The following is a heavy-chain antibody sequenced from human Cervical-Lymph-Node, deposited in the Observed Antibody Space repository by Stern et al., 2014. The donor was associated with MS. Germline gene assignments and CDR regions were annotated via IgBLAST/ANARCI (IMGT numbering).Heavy chain of an antibody. CDR3: ARDGRHTNNYGLDV. CDR1: GGTFNVYD. CDR2: SSPIIGIA. Sequence: QVKLVQSGAEVKKPGSSVKVSCQASGGTFNVYDINWLRPSPGQDIERMGGSSPIIGIAIYVHKFQGRVTITADESTRTSSMQLSSLTSNHTGVYYCARDGRHTNNYGLDVWGQGTTVTVSS. V-gene: IGHV1-69*01. J-gene: IGHJ6*02.